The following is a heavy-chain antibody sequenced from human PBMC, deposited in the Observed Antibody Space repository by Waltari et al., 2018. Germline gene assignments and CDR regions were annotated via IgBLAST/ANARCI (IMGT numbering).Heavy chain of an antibody. D-gene: IGHD3-22*01. Sequence: QVQLVESGGGVVQPGGSLRLSCAASGFTFSNHGFPWVRQAPGKGLEWVAFIWSDETNKHYADSVQGRFTISRDNSKNTVFLQMNSLRTEDTAVYYCAKGPDSSGYYSNWFDPWGQGILVTVSS. CDR3: AKGPDSSGYYSNWFDP. V-gene: IGHV3-30*02. CDR1: GFTFSNHG. J-gene: IGHJ5*02. CDR2: IWSDETNK.